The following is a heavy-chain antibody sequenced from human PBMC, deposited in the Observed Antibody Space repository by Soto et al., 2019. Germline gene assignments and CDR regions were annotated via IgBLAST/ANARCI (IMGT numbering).Heavy chain of an antibody. J-gene: IGHJ4*02. CDR3: ARDLDDSSGYDY. Sequence: SETLSLTSTVSGGSISSYYWSWIRQPPGKGLEWIGYIYYSGSTNYNPSLKSRVTISVDTAKNQFSLKLSSVTAADTAVYYCARDLDDSSGYDYWGQGTLFTVSS. CDR1: GGSISSYY. CDR2: IYYSGST. V-gene: IGHV4-59*01. D-gene: IGHD3-22*01.